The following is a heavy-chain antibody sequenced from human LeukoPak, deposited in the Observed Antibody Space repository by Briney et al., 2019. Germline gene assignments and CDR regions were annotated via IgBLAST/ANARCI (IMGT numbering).Heavy chain of an antibody. V-gene: IGHV3-30-3*01. CDR2: ISYDGSNK. D-gene: IGHD6-13*01. Sequence: GRSLRLSCAASGFTFSSYAMNWVRQAPGKGLEWVALISYDGSNKNYADSVKGRFTISRDNSKNTLYLQMNSLRAEDTAVYYCARLRGSSSWPRGWFDPWGQGTLVTVSS. J-gene: IGHJ5*02. CDR3: ARLRGSSSWPRGWFDP. CDR1: GFTFSSYA.